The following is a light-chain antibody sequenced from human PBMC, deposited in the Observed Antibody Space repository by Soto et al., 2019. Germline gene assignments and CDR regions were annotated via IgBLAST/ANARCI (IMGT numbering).Light chain of an antibody. CDR3: QQYGSSPGLFT. Sequence: EIVLTQSPGSLSLSPGERATLSCRASQSVSNNYLAWYQQKPGQAPRLLIYGTSSRATGIPDRFSGSGSGTDFTLTISRLEPEDFGVYYCQQYGSSPGLFTFGPGTKVEIK. V-gene: IGKV3-20*01. J-gene: IGKJ3*01. CDR2: GTS. CDR1: QSVSNNY.